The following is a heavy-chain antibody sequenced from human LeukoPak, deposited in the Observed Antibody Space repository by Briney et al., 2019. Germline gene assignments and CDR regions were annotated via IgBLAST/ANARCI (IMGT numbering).Heavy chain of an antibody. V-gene: IGHV4-59*11. CDR3: ARDGWFDA. J-gene: IGHJ5*02. CDR1: GGSISSHY. Sequence: SETLSLTCTVSGGSISSHYWSWIRQPPGKGLEWIGYIYYSGSTNYNPSLKSRVTISVDTSKNQFSLKLSSVTAADTAVYYCARDGWFDAWGQGTLVTVSS. CDR2: IYYSGST.